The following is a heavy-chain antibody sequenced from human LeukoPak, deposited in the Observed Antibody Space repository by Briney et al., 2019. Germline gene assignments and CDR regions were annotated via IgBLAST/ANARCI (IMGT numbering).Heavy chain of an antibody. D-gene: IGHD6-19*01. Sequence: PSETLSLTCTVSGVSISTYSWSWIRQSPGKALEWIGYIYYSGTTNYNPSLKSRLTISVDTSKNQFSLKLSSVTAADTAVYYCAGDSSGWSGWFDPWGQGTLVTVSS. CDR1: GVSISTYS. CDR3: AGDSSGWSGWFDP. J-gene: IGHJ5*02. V-gene: IGHV4-59*01. CDR2: IYYSGTT.